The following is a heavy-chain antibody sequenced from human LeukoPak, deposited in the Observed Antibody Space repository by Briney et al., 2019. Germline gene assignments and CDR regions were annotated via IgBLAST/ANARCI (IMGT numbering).Heavy chain of an antibody. CDR2: ISSSSSYI. CDR1: GFTFSSYS. Sequence: GGSLRLSCAASGFTFSSYSMNWVRQAPGKGLEWVSSISSSSSYIYYADSVKGRFTISRDNSKNTLYLQMNSLRAEDTAVYYCAREPFRGYSSGWYEYWGQGTLVTVSS. J-gene: IGHJ4*02. CDR3: AREPFRGYSSGWYEY. V-gene: IGHV3-21*01. D-gene: IGHD6-19*01.